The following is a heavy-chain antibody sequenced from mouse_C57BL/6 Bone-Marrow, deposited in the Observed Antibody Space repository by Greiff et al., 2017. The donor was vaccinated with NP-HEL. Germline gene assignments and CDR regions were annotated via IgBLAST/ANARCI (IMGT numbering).Heavy chain of an antibody. CDR2: IYPGNGDT. Sequence: SGAELVRPGASVKMSCKASGYTFTSYNMHWVKQTPRQGLEWIGAIYPGNGDTSYNQKFKGKATLTVDKSSSTAYMQLSSLTSEDSAVYFCAEVTTRNYYAMDYWGQGTSVTVSS. CDR1: GYTFTSYN. D-gene: IGHD2-2*01. CDR3: AEVTTRNYYAMDY. J-gene: IGHJ4*01. V-gene: IGHV1-12*01.